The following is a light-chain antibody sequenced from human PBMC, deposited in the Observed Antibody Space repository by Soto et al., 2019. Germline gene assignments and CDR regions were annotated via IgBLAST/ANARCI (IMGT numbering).Light chain of an antibody. Sequence: DIVMTQSPDSLAVALGERATINYRSSPSVLYNSNNKNYLAWYQQKPGQPPKLLIYWASTRESGVPDRFSGSGSGTDFTLTISSLQAEDVAVYYCQQYYSAPPTFGQGTKVEIK. CDR3: QQYYSAPPT. J-gene: IGKJ1*01. V-gene: IGKV4-1*01. CDR1: PSVLYNSNNKNY. CDR2: WAS.